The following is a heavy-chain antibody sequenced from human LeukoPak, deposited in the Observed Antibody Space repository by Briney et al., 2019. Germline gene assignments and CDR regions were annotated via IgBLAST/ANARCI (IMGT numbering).Heavy chain of an antibody. CDR3: AKRGVVIRVILVGFHKEANYFDS. CDR2: ISDSGGRT. J-gene: IGHJ4*02. CDR1: GIILSNYG. Sequence: QSGGSLRLSCAVSGIILSNYGMSWVRQAPGKGLEWVAGISDSGGRTNYADSVKGRFTISRDNPKNTLYLQMNSLRAEDTAVYFCAKRGVVIRVILVGFHKEANYFDSWGQGALVTVSS. V-gene: IGHV3-23*01. D-gene: IGHD3-22*01.